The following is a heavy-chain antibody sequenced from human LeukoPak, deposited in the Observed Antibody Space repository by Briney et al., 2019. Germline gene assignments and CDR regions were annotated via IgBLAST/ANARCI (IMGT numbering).Heavy chain of an antibody. Sequence: ASVKVSCKASGYAFTTYGISWVRQAPGQGLEWMGWISAYNGDANYAQKLQGRVTMTTERSTSTAYMELRSLRSDDTAVYYCARAPIIAEASDAFDIWGQGTMVTVSS. CDR3: ARAPIIAEASDAFDI. CDR2: ISAYNGDA. D-gene: IGHD6-19*01. CDR1: GYAFTTYG. J-gene: IGHJ3*02. V-gene: IGHV1-18*01.